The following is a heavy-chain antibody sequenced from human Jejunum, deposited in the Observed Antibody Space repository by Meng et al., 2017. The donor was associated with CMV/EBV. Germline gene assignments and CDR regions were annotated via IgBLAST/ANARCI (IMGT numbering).Heavy chain of an antibody. Sequence: NVSGASVSSNAFYWSWIRQPPGKGLEWIGFVYNSGATNYNPSLKSRVTLSIDTSKNQFSLRLSSVTAADTAIYYCVAIVGLTFDFWGRGTLVTVS. J-gene: IGHJ4*01. V-gene: IGHV4-61*08. D-gene: IGHD1-26*01. CDR1: GASVSSNAFY. CDR2: VYNSGAT. CDR3: VAIVGLTFDF.